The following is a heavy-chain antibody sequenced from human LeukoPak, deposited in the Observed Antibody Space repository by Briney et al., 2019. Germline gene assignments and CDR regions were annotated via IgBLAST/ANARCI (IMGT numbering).Heavy chain of an antibody. CDR2: IRYDGSNK. CDR1: GFTFSSYG. Sequence: PGGSLRLSXAASGFTFSSYGMHWVRQAPGKGLEWVAFIRYDGSNKYYADSVKGRFTISRDNSKNTLYLQMNSLRAEDTAVYYCANFSPLVGATEPPLDYWGQGTLVTVSS. J-gene: IGHJ4*02. CDR3: ANFSPLVGATEPPLDY. V-gene: IGHV3-30*02. D-gene: IGHD1-26*01.